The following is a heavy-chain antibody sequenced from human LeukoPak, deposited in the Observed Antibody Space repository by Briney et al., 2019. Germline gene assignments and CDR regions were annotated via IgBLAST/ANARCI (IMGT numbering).Heavy chain of an antibody. Sequence: ASVKVSCKASGGTFSSYAISGVRQAPGQGLEWMGGIIPIFGTANYAQKFQGRVTITADESTSTAYMELSSLRSEDTAVYYCARGQWLVPEGIGRNYYYYYGMDVWGQGTTVTVSS. D-gene: IGHD6-19*01. CDR1: GGTFSSYA. J-gene: IGHJ6*02. CDR2: IIPIFGTA. CDR3: ARGQWLVPEGIGRNYYYYYGMDV. V-gene: IGHV1-69*13.